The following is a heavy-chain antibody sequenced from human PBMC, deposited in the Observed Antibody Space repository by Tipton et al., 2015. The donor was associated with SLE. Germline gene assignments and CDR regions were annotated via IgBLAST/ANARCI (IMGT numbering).Heavy chain of an antibody. CDR2: VYHSGST. CDR1: GGSIRTSSNF. V-gene: IGHV4-39*07. D-gene: IGHD3-10*01. J-gene: IGHJ5*02. Sequence: TLSLTCTVSGGSIRTSSNFWAWIRQPPGKRPEWIGNVYHSGSTYYNPSLKRRVTILVETSKNQFSLRLLSVTAADTAVYYCARDPQLAGFDLWGQGTLVTVSS. CDR3: ARDPQLAGFDL.